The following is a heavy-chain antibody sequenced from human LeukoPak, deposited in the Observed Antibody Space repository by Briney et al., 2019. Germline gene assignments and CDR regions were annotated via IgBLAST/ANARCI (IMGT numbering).Heavy chain of an antibody. D-gene: IGHD5-24*01. CDR2: INPNSGGT. V-gene: IGHV1-2*06. CDR3: ARDQRVRDGYYPAGDY. CDR1: GYTFTGYY. J-gene: IGHJ4*02. Sequence: VASVKVSCKASGYTFTGYYMHRVRQAPGQGLEWMGRINPNSGGTNYAQKFQGRVTMTRDTSISTAYMELSRLRSDDTAVYYCARDQRVRDGYYPAGDYWGQGTLVTVSS.